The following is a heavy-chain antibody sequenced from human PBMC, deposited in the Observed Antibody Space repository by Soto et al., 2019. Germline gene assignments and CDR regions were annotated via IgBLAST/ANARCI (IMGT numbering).Heavy chain of an antibody. CDR2: IIPIFGTA. CDR1: GGTFSSYA. D-gene: IGHD3-22*01. V-gene: IGHV1-69*06. CDR3: ARDRLGEGYYDSSGYYPKYDAFDI. J-gene: IGHJ3*02. Sequence: SVKVSCKASGGTFSSYAISWVRQAPGQGXEWMGGIIPIFGTANYAQKFQGRVTITADKSTSTAYMELSSLRSEDTAVYYCARDRLGEGYYDSSGYYPKYDAFDIWGQGTMVTVSS.